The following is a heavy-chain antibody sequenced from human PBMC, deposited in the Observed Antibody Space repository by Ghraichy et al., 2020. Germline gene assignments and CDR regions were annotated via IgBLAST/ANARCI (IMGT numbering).Heavy chain of an antibody. Sequence: SETLSLTCTVSGGSISSYYWSWIRQPPGKGLEWIGYIYYSGSTNYNPSLKSRVTISVDTSKNQFSLKLSSVTAADTAVYYCARVVAVATIFTPFYYYGMDVWGQGTTVTVSS. D-gene: IGHD5-12*01. CDR3: ARVVAVATIFTPFYYYGMDV. V-gene: IGHV4-59*01. J-gene: IGHJ6*02. CDR1: GGSISSYY. CDR2: IYYSGST.